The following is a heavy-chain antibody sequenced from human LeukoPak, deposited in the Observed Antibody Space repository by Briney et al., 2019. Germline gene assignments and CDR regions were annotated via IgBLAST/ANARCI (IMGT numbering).Heavy chain of an antibody. J-gene: IGHJ4*02. Sequence: ASVRVSCKTSGYSFTDYYIHWVRQAPGQGLEWMGWISAYNGNTNYAQKLQGRVTMTTDTSTSTAYMELRSLRSDDTAVYYCARDIAAAGSRLFYWGQGTLVTVSS. CDR1: GYSFTDYY. D-gene: IGHD6-13*01. CDR3: ARDIAAAGSRLFY. V-gene: IGHV1-18*01. CDR2: ISAYNGNT.